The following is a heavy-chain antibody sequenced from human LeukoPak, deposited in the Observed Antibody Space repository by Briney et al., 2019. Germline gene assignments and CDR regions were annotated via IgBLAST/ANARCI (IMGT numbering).Heavy chain of an antibody. D-gene: IGHD6-6*01. CDR3: ARVPRMYSSSSPFDY. CDR1: GGSFSGYY. V-gene: IGHV4-34*01. J-gene: IGHJ4*02. Sequence: SETLSLTCAVYGGSFSGYYWSWIRQPPGKGLEWIGEINHSGSTNYNPSLKSRVTISVDTSKNQFSLKLSSVTAADTAVYYCARVPRMYSSSSPFDYWGQGTPVTVSS. CDR2: INHSGST.